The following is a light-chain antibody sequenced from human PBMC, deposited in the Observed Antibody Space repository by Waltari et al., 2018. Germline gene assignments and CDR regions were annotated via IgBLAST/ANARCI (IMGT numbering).Light chain of an antibody. J-gene: IGKJ1*01. V-gene: IGKV3-20*01. CDR1: QRVSRA. Sequence: EIVLTQSPGTLSLSLGERATVSCRASQRVSRALAWYQQKPGQAPRLHIYGSSTRATGIPDRVNGSGAGTEFSLSIIRLGPDDFGVYYCQHYLRLPVTFGQGASVEI. CDR2: GSS. CDR3: QHYLRLPVT.